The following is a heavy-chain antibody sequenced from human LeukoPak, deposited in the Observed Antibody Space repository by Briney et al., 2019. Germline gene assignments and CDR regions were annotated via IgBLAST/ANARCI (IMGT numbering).Heavy chain of an antibody. CDR3: ARGYCSGGSCYSLGY. Sequence: ASVKVSCKASGYTFTSYGISWVRQAPGQGLEWMGWINPNSGGTNYAQKFQGRVTMTRDTSISTAYMELSRLRSDDTAVYYCARGYCSGGSCYSLGYWGQGTLVTVSS. V-gene: IGHV1-2*02. J-gene: IGHJ4*02. D-gene: IGHD2-15*01. CDR1: GYTFTSYG. CDR2: INPNSGGT.